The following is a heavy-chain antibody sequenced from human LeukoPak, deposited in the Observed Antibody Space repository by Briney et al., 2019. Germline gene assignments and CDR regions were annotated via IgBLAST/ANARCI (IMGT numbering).Heavy chain of an antibody. V-gene: IGHV4-59*01. CDR2: IYDSGST. CDR1: GGSISGYY. Sequence: SEPLSLTCTVSGGSISGYYWSWIRQPPGKGLERIGYIYDSGSTNYNPSLKNRVTMSLDMSKNHFSLKLSSVTAADTAVYYCARDSSSSVLAWFDPWGQGTLVSVSS. CDR3: ARDSSSSVLAWFDP. J-gene: IGHJ5*02. D-gene: IGHD6-13*01.